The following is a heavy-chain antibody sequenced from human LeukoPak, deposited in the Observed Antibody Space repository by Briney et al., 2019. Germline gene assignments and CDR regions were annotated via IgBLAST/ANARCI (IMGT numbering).Heavy chain of an antibody. Sequence: PGGSLRLSCAASGFTFDDYAMHWVRQAPGKGLEWVSLISWDGGSTYYADSVKGRFTISRDNSKNSLYLQMNSLRAEDTALYYCAKDILPRPDGPYFDYWGQGTLVTVSS. V-gene: IGHV3-43D*03. CDR3: AKDILPRPDGPYFDY. CDR2: ISWDGGST. D-gene: IGHD1-14*01. J-gene: IGHJ4*02. CDR1: GFTFDDYA.